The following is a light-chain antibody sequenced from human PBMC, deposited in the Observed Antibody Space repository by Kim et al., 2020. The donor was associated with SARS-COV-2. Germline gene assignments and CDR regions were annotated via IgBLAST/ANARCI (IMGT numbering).Light chain of an antibody. CDR1: QSVSSSY. CDR2: GAS. CDR3: QQYGSSPLT. J-gene: IGKJ4*01. Sequence: EIVLTQSPATLSLSPGERATLSCRASQSVSSSYLAWYQQKPGQAPRLLIYGASSRATGTPARLSGSGSGTDFTLTISRLEPEDFAVYYCQQYGSSPLTFGGGTKVDIK. V-gene: IGKV3-20*01.